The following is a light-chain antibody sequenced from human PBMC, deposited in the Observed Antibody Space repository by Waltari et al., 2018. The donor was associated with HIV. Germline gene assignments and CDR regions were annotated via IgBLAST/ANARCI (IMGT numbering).Light chain of an antibody. CDR1: QSVSSN. J-gene: IGKJ1*01. CDR3: QQYYSWPLT. CDR2: GAS. Sequence: EIVMTQSPATLSVSPGERATLSCRASQSVSSNLAWYQQKPGQAPKVLIYGASTRPTGIPARFSGSGSGTEFTLTISSLQSEDFAVYYCQQYYSWPLTFGQGTKVEIK. V-gene: IGKV3-15*01.